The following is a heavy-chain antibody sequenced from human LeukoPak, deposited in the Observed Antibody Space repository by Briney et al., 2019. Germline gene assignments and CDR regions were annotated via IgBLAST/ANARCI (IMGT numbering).Heavy chain of an antibody. V-gene: IGHV1-2*02. CDR3: AREVPIVGAKLWDY. D-gene: IGHD1-26*01. CDR1: GGTFSSYA. CDR2: INPNSGGT. Sequence: RASVKVSCKASGGTFSSYAISWVRQAPGQGLEWMGWINPNSGGTNYAQKFQGRVTMTRDTSISTAYMELSRLRSDDTAVYYCAREVPIVGAKLWDYWGQGTLVTVSS. J-gene: IGHJ4*02.